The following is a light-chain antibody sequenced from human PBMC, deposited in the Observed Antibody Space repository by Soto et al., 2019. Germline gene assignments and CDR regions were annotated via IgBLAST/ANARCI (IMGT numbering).Light chain of an antibody. Sequence: ETVMTQSPATLSVSPGERATLSCRASQSVSRNVTWYQQKPGQAPRLLIYDTSTRATGIPARFSGSGSGTEFTLTINSLQSEDFAVYYCQQYNNWPPYTFGQGTKLDIK. CDR1: QSVSRN. CDR2: DTS. J-gene: IGKJ2*01. V-gene: IGKV3-15*01. CDR3: QQYNNWPPYT.